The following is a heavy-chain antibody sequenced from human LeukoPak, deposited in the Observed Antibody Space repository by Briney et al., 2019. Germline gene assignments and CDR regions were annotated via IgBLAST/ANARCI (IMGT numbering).Heavy chain of an antibody. CDR2: IIPIFGTA. CDR3: AREPADSVGATGRFLP. D-gene: IGHD1-26*01. Sequence: SVKVSCKASGGTLSSYAISWVRQAPGQGLEWMGGIIPIFGTANYAQKFQGRVTITADESTSTAYMELSSLRSEDTAVYYCAREPADSVGATGRFLPWGQGTLVTVSS. CDR1: GGTLSSYA. V-gene: IGHV1-69*13. J-gene: IGHJ5*02.